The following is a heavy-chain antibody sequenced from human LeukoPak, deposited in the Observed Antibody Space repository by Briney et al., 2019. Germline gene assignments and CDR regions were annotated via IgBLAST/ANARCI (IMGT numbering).Heavy chain of an antibody. Sequence: SGGSLKLSCAASGFTFSNSWMHWVRQAPGKGLEWVANIQRDGSEKYYVDSVKGRFTISRDNTKNSLYLQMNSLRAEDTAVYYCARVRGEAFDIWGQGTMVTVSS. CDR1: GFTFSNSW. CDR2: IQRDGSEK. CDR3: ARVRGEAFDI. V-gene: IGHV3-7*04. J-gene: IGHJ3*02. D-gene: IGHD3-10*01.